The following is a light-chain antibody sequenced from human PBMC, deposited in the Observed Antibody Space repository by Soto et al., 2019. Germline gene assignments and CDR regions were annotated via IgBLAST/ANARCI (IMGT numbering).Light chain of an antibody. Sequence: EIVLTQSPANLFFSPGESASVSCRASQSVSNYLAWYQQKPGQAPRLLIYDASNRATGIPARFSGSGSGTDFTLTISSLEPEDSAVYYCQQRYNWPRTFGQGTKVDIK. CDR1: QSVSNY. CDR3: QQRYNWPRT. CDR2: DAS. J-gene: IGKJ1*01. V-gene: IGKV3-11*01.